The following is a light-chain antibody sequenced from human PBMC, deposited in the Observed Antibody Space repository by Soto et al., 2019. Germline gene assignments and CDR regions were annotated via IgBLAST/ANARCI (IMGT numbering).Light chain of an antibody. CDR1: QSISSW. Sequence: DIQMTQSPSTLSASVGDRVTITCRASQSISSWLAWDQQKPGKAPKLLIYKASSLESGVPSRFSGSGSGTEFTLTISSLQPDDFATYYCQQYNSYSYTFGHGTKLEIK. CDR2: KAS. V-gene: IGKV1-5*03. J-gene: IGKJ2*01. CDR3: QQYNSYSYT.